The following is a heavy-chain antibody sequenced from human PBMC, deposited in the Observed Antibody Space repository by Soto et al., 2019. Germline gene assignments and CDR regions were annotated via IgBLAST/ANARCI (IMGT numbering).Heavy chain of an antibody. V-gene: IGHV1-3*01. J-gene: IGHJ4*02. CDR3: ARRVGYDIRGFDF. D-gene: IGHD5-12*01. CDR1: GYTFTSYA. CDR2: INAGNGNT. Sequence: GASVKVSCKASGYTFTSYAMHWARQAPGQRLEWMGWINAGNGNTKYSQKFQGRVTITRDTSASTAYMELSSLRSEDTAVYYCARRVGYDIRGFDFWGPGTLVTVSS.